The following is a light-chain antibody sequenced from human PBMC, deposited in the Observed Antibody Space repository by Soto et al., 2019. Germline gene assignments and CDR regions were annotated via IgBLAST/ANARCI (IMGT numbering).Light chain of an antibody. V-gene: IGLV8-61*01. Sequence: QAVVTQEPSFSVSPGGTVTLTCGLSSGSVSSSYFPRWYQQTPGQAPRTLIYSTNIRSSGVPDRFSGSILGNRAALTITGAQADDESDYYCVLYMGSGIWVFGGGTKVTVL. CDR1: SGSVSSSYF. J-gene: IGLJ3*02. CDR2: STN. CDR3: VLYMGSGIWV.